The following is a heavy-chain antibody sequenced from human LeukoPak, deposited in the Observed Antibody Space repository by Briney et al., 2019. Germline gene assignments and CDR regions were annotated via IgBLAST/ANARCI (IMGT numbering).Heavy chain of an antibody. CDR2: MSSDGNAM. D-gene: IGHD3-22*01. V-gene: IGHV3-30-3*01. CDR3: VRESEYYFDHSASFDY. Sequence: GGSLRLSCAASGLTFTAYLIHWVRQAPGKGLEWVAVMSSDGNAMFYADSVKGRFTISRDNSKNTLYLQMNSLRAEDTAVYYCVRESEYYFDHSASFDYWGQGTLVTVSS. J-gene: IGHJ4*02. CDR1: GLTFTAYL.